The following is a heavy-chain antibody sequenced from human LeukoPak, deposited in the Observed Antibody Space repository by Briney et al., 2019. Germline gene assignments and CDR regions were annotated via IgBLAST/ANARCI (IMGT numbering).Heavy chain of an antibody. CDR1: GFTLSSYV. Sequence: GGSLSLLCAASGFTLSSYVMIWVRQAPGEGLEWVSDISGSGGRTYYVDPVKGRFIISRDHSKIILDPQINDLRADGPAVLYCAEEGPLEYYYDSSGSPPFDYWGQGNLVTVSS. J-gene: IGHJ4*02. D-gene: IGHD3-22*01. CDR3: AEEGPLEYYYDSSGSPPFDY. CDR2: ISGSGGRT. V-gene: IGHV3-23*01.